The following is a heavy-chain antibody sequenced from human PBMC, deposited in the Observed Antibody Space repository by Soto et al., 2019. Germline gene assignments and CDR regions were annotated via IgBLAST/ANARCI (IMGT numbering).Heavy chain of an antibody. CDR3: ARGFPEYSSSDNWFDP. J-gene: IGHJ5*02. Sequence: SVKVSCKASGGTFSSYAISWVRQAPGQGLEWMGGIIPIFGTANYAQKFQGRVTITADESTSTAYMELSSLRSEDTAVYYCARGFPEYSSSDNWFDPWGQGTLVSVSS. V-gene: IGHV1-69*13. D-gene: IGHD6-6*01. CDR2: IIPIFGTA. CDR1: GGTFSSYA.